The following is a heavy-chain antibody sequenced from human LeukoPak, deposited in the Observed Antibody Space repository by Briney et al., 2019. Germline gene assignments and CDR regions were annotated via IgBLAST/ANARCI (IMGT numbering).Heavy chain of an antibody. CDR2: ISGFDSGT. CDR1: GFGFSTHD. Sequence: GGSLRLSCVASGFGFSTHDMSWGRRTPGKGLEWVSSISGFDSGTYYTDSVRGRFTISRDTSKNTLYMQMNNLRAEDTAVYYCVKGFHFAWWGQGPLVTVSS. CDR3: VKGFHFAW. J-gene: IGHJ4*02. V-gene: IGHV3-23*01.